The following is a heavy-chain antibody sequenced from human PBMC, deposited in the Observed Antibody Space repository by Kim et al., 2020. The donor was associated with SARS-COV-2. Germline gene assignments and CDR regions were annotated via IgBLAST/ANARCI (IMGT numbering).Heavy chain of an antibody. V-gene: IGHV4-39*01. Sequence: SETLSLTWTVSGDSISSSNYQWGWIRQPPGRGLEWIGSISYSGSTSYNPSLKSRVTISADTSKNQFSLNLGYVTAADTAVYYCARHRGNTIFGVKGWFDPWGQGTLVTVSS. D-gene: IGHD3-3*01. CDR3: ARHRGNTIFGVKGWFDP. CDR2: ISYSGST. J-gene: IGHJ5*02. CDR1: GDSISSSNYQ.